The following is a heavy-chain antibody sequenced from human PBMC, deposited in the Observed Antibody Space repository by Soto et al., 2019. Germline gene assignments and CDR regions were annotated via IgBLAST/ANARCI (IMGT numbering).Heavy chain of an antibody. D-gene: IGHD1-7*01. J-gene: IGHJ5*02. CDR1: GGTFSSYT. CDR3: ASDNWNYGPHGYNWFDP. Sequence: GASVKVSCKASGGTFSSYTISWVRQAPGQGLEWMGGIIPIFGTANYAQKFQGRVTITADESTSTAYMELSSLRSEDTAVYYCASDNWNYGPHGYNWFDPWGQGTLVTVSS. CDR2: IIPIFGTA. V-gene: IGHV1-69*13.